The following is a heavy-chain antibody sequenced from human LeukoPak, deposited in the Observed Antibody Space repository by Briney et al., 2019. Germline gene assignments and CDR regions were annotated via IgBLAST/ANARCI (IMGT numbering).Heavy chain of an antibody. CDR2: IHYDGRA. J-gene: IGHJ3*01. D-gene: IGHD2-2*01. CDR1: GGSISSANHF. V-gene: IGHV4-30-4*08. CDR3: VREVITPGDSDGFDL. Sequence: SETLSLTCTVSGGSISSANHFWSWVRQSPGEGLEWIGYIHYDGRAHYNPSLKSRVSMSLDMSKNQFSLSLSSVTAADTAIYCCVREVITPGDSDGFDLWGQGTMVSVSS.